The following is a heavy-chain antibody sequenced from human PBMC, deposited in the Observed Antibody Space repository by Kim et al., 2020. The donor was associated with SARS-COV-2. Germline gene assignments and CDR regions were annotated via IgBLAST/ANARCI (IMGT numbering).Heavy chain of an antibody. J-gene: IGHJ4*02. CDR3: ARSLSAGPIDY. Sequence: YNPSLKSRVAISVETSQHQFSLKLSSVTAADTAVYYCARSLSAGPIDYWGQGTLVTVSS. V-gene: IGHV4-59*01. D-gene: IGHD3-10*01.